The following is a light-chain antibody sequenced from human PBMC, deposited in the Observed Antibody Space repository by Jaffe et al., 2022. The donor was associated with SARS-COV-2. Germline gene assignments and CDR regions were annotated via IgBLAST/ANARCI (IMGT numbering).Light chain of an antibody. CDR1: SSNIGSNT. J-gene: IGLJ3*02. Sequence: QSVLTQPPSASGTPGQRVTISCSGSSSNIGSNTVNWYQHLPGTAPKLLIYSYNQRPSGVPDRFSGSKSGTSASLAISGLQSQDEATYYCAAWDASLNALVFGGGTKLTVL. CDR3: AAWDASLNALV. CDR2: SYN. V-gene: IGLV1-44*01.